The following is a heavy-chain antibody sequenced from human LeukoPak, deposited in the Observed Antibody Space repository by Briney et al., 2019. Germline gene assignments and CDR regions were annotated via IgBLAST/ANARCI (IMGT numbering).Heavy chain of an antibody. CDR1: GFSFSSYS. J-gene: IGHJ5*02. CDR3: ARDGGYCSGGSCNNWFDP. D-gene: IGHD2-15*01. V-gene: IGHV3-48*04. CDR2: ISSIGNTI. Sequence: GGSLRLSCATSGFSFSSYSINWVRQAPGTGLEWVSYISSIGNTIFYAESVEGRFTISRDNAKNSLFLQMYSLRAEDTAVYYCARDGGYCSGGSCNNWFDPWGQGTLVTVSS.